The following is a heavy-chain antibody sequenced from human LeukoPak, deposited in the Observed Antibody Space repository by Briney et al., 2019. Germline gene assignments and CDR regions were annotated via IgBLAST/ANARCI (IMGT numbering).Heavy chain of an antibody. Sequence: ASVKVSCKASGGTFSSYAISWVRQAPGQGLEWMGGIIPIFGTANYAQKFQGRVTVTTDESTSTAYMELSSLRSEDTAVYYCARMASGWFHPHYYYYMDVWGKGTTVTVSS. CDR3: ARMASGWFHPHYYYYMDV. J-gene: IGHJ6*03. CDR1: GGTFSSYA. D-gene: IGHD6-19*01. CDR2: IIPIFGTA. V-gene: IGHV1-69*05.